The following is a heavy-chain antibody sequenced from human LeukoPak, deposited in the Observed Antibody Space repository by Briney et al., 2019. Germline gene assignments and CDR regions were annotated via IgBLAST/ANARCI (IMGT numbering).Heavy chain of an antibody. J-gene: IGHJ5*02. V-gene: IGHV3-30*04. CDR3: ASPDLTGPTLFNDP. Sequence: PGGSLRLSCAASGFTFSSYAMSWVRQAPGKGLEWVAVISYDGSNKYYADSVKGRFTISRDNSKNTLYLQMNSLRAEDTAVYYCASPDLTGPTLFNDPRGQGTLVTVSS. D-gene: IGHD3-9*01. CDR1: GFTFSSYA. CDR2: ISYDGSNK.